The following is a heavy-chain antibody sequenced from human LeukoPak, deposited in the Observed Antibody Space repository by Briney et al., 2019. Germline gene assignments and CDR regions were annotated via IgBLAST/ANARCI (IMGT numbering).Heavy chain of an antibody. J-gene: IGHJ4*02. Sequence: GASVKVSCKASGYTFINYGINWVRQAPGQGLEWMGWISAYNGNTNYAQSLQGGVTMTTDTSTSTVYMEMRSLTPDDTAVYYCARDLDQYNGRFGGFGHDFWGQGTLVTVSS. D-gene: IGHD3-10*01. CDR3: ARDLDQYNGRFGGFGHDF. CDR1: GYTFINYG. V-gene: IGHV1-18*01. CDR2: ISAYNGNT.